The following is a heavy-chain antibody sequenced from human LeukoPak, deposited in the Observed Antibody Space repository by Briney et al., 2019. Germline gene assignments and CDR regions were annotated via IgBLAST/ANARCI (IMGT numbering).Heavy chain of an antibody. CDR2: VHLDGRT. CDR3: AREGGFYRPLDY. CDR1: GGSVSSTNW. V-gene: IGHV4-4*02. D-gene: IGHD6-25*01. Sequence: SETLSLTCGVSGGSVSSTNWWTWIRQPPGKGLEWIGEVHLDGRTNFNPSLKRRLTMSVDLSENHVSLKLTSVTAADTAVYYCAREGGFYRPLDYSGQGTLVTVSS. J-gene: IGHJ4*02.